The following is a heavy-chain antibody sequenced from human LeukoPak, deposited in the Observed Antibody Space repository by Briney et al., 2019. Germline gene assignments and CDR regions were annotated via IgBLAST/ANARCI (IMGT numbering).Heavy chain of an antibody. CDR3: AKFGGVYAPAFDI. J-gene: IGHJ3*02. Sequence: SETLSLTCTVSGGSISGSSYYWGWVRQPPWKGLEWIGYICYSGSTYYNPSLKSRVTISVDTSKNQFSLKLNSVTAADTAVYYCAKFGGVYAPAFDIWGQGTMVTVSS. CDR2: ICYSGST. D-gene: IGHD2-8*02. CDR1: GGSISGSSYY. V-gene: IGHV4-39*01.